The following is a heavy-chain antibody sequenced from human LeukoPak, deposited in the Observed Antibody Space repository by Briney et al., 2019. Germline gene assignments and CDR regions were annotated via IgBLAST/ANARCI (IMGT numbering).Heavy chain of an antibody. V-gene: IGHV3-23*01. CDR1: GYSFSGYS. CDR3: AHLIPWESGAI. J-gene: IGHJ3*02. D-gene: IGHD1-26*01. Sequence: GGSLRLSCVASGYSFSGYSMNWVRRAPGKGLEWVSAISGSGGVTYYADSVKGRFTISRDNSKKTLYLQMNSLRAEDTAVYYCAHLIPWESGAIWGQGTMVTVSS. CDR2: ISGSGGVT.